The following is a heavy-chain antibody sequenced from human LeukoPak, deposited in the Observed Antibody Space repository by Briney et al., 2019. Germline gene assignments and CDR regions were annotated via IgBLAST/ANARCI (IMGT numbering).Heavy chain of an antibody. D-gene: IGHD5-12*01. CDR1: GFTFSSYG. V-gene: IGHV3-30*03. CDR3: ASGGYSGYGPRGYFDY. Sequence: GRSLRLSCAVSGFTFSSYGVHWVRQAPGKGLEWVAVISYDGSNKYYADSVNGRFTMSRDNSKNTLYLQMNSLRAEDTAVYYCASGGYSGYGPRGYFDYWGQGTLVTVSS. CDR2: ISYDGSNK. J-gene: IGHJ4*02.